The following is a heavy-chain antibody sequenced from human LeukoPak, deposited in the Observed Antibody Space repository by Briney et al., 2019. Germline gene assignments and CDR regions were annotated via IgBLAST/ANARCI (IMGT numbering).Heavy chain of an antibody. CDR3: ARDPTLHSNYFYYYMDV. D-gene: IGHD4-11*01. CDR2: ISSSSSYI. V-gene: IGHV3-21*01. J-gene: IGHJ6*03. Sequence: PGGSLRLSCAGSALSFSKYAMNWVRQAPGKGLEWVSSISSSSSYIYYADSVKGRFTISRDNAKNSLYLQMNSLRAEDTAVYYCARDPTLHSNYFYYYMDVWGKGTTVTVSS. CDR1: ALSFSKYA.